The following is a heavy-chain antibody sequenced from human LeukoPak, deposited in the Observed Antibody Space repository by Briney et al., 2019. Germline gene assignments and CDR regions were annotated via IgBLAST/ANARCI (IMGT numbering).Heavy chain of an antibody. J-gene: IGHJ6*03. Sequence: GGSLRLSCAASGFTFSTYGMSRVRQAPGKGLEWVSAISGSGGTAYYADSVKGRFTISRDNSKNTLYLQMNSLRAEDTAVYYCARDEVTSYYYYMDVWGKGTTVTVSS. CDR2: ISGSGGTA. V-gene: IGHV3-23*01. CDR1: GFTFSTYG. CDR3: ARDEVTSYYYYMDV. D-gene: IGHD2-2*01.